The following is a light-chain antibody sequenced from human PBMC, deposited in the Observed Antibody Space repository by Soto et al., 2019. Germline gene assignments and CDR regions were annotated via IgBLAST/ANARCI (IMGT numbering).Light chain of an antibody. V-gene: IGKV3-11*01. Sequence: EIVLTQSPATLSLSPGERATLSCRASQSVSTFLAWYQHKPGQAPRLLIYDASNRATGIPDRFRGSGSGTDFTLTISSLEPEDFALYYCQQGTDWPPGTFGRGTKVDIK. CDR3: QQGTDWPPGT. J-gene: IGKJ1*01. CDR2: DAS. CDR1: QSVSTF.